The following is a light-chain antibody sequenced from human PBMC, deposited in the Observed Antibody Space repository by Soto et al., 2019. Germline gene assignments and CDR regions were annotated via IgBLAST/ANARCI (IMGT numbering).Light chain of an antibody. J-gene: IGLJ2*01. CDR3: AAWDDSLSGVV. V-gene: IGLV1-47*01. CDR2: RNN. CDR1: SSNIGSNY. Sequence: QSVLTQPPSASGTPGQRVTISCSESSSNIGSNYEYWYQQLPGTAPKLLIYRNNQRPSGVPDRFSGSKSGTSASLAISGLRSEDEADYYCAAWDDSLSGVVFGGGTKLTVL.